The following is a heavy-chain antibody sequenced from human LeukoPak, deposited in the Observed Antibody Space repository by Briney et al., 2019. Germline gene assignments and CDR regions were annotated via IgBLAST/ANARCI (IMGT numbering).Heavy chain of an antibody. V-gene: IGHV1-69*01. CDR2: IIPIFGTA. J-gene: IGHJ5*02. Sequence: GSSVKVSCKASGGTFISYAISWVRQAPGQGLEWMGGIIPIFGTANYAQKFQGRVTITADESTSTAYMELSSLRSEDTAVYYCAADYYDSSGYLPTDPWGQGTLVTVSS. CDR3: AADYYDSSGYLPTDP. D-gene: IGHD3-22*01. CDR1: GGTFISYA.